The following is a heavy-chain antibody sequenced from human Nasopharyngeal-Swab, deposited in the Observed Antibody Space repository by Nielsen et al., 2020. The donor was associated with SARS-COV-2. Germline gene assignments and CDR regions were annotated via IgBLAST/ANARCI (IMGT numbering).Heavy chain of an antibody. V-gene: IGHV3-48*02. CDR1: GFTFSSYS. D-gene: IGHD1-26*01. J-gene: IGHJ6*02. CDR2: ISRSGSTI. CDR3: ARDPRWVPSGGYGVDV. Sequence: GESLKISCAASGFTFSSYSMNWVRQAPGKGLEWVSYISRSGSTIYYADSVKGRFTISRDNAKNLLYLQMNSLRDEDTAVYYCARDPRWVPSGGYGVDVWGQGTTVTVSS.